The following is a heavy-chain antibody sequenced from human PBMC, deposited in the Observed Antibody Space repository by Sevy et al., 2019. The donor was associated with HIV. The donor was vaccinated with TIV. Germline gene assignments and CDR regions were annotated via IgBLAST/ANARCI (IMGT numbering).Heavy chain of an antibody. CDR3: ARALADWGSFHYSS. V-gene: IGHV3-7*01. CDR1: GFTFATYW. CDR2: IKQDGTDK. D-gene: IGHD3-16*02. J-gene: IGHJ4*02. Sequence: RLSCAASGFTFATYWMTWVRQAPGKGLEWVAYIKQDGTDKYYVDSVRGRFAISRDNAKNSLYLHMSGLRAEDTAVYYCARALADWGSFHYSSWGRGTLVTVSS.